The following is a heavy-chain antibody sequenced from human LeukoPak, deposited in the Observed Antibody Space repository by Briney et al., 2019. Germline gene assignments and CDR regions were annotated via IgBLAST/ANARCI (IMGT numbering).Heavy chain of an antibody. CDR3: ASPLLPFDYLPLDY. J-gene: IGHJ4*02. CDR1: GFTFSSYS. Sequence: PGGSLRLSCAASGFTFSSYSMNWVRQAPGKGLEWVSSITNNNDYIYYADSVKGRFTISRDNAKNSLYLQMNSLRAEDTAVYYCASPLLPFDYLPLDYWGQGTLVTVSS. V-gene: IGHV3-21*01. CDR2: ITNNNDYI. D-gene: IGHD3-9*01.